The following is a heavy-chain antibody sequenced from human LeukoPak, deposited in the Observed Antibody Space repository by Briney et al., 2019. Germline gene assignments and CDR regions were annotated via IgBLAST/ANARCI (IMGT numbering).Heavy chain of an antibody. Sequence: GGSLRLSCAASGFTFSGYWIHWIRQAPGKGLVWVSRISSDGSTTSYADPVKGRFTISRDNAKNTLYLQMNSLRAEDTAVYYCARRDYIDPWGQGTLVTVPS. J-gene: IGHJ5*02. V-gene: IGHV3-74*01. D-gene: IGHD4-11*01. CDR3: ARRDYIDP. CDR1: GFTFSGYW. CDR2: ISSDGSTT.